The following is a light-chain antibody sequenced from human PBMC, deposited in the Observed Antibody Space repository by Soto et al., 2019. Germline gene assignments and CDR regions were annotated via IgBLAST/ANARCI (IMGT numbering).Light chain of an antibody. V-gene: IGKV1-8*01. CDR2: AAS. J-gene: IGKJ4*01. CDR1: QGISSY. CDR3: QQRYSTPLT. Sequence: AIRMTQSPSSRSASTGDRVTITCRASQGISSYLAWYQQKPGKAPKLLIYAASTLQSGVPSRFSGSGSGTDFTLTISSLQPEDFATYYCQQRYSTPLTFGGGTKVDIK.